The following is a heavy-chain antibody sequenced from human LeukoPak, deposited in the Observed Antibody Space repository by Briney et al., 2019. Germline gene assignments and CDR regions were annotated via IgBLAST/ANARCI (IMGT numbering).Heavy chain of an antibody. CDR2: INPNSGGT. CDR1: GYTFTGYY. Sequence: ASVKVSCKASGYTFTGYYMHWVRQAPGQGLEWMGWINPNSGGTNYAQKFQGRVTMTRDTSISTAYMELSRLRSDDTAVYYCARDVSGATSPRYCFDYWGQGTLVTVSS. CDR3: ARDVSGATSPRYCFDY. J-gene: IGHJ4*02. D-gene: IGHD2-2*01. V-gene: IGHV1-2*02.